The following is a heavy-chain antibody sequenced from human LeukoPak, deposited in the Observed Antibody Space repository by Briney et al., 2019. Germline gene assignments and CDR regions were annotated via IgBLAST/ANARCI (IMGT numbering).Heavy chain of an antibody. J-gene: IGHJ5*02. CDR2: IYYSGST. V-gene: IGHV4-39*07. CDR1: GGSISSSSYY. Sequence: PSETLSLTCTVSGGSISSSSYYWGWIRQPPGKGLEWIGSIYYSGSTYYNPSLKSRVTISVNTSKNQFSLKLSSVTAADTAVYYCAREGDRYNWFDPWGQGTLVTVSS. D-gene: IGHD3-16*01. CDR3: AREGDRYNWFDP.